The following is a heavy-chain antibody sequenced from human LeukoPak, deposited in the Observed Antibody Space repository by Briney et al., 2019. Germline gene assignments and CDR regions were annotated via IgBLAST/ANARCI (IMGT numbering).Heavy chain of an antibody. V-gene: IGHV1-2*02. J-gene: IGHJ4*02. Sequence: ASVKVSCKASEYTFIGCYMHWVRQAPGQGLEWMGWINPHSGGATYAQKFQGRVTMTRDTSISTAYMELSRLRSDDTAVYYCARQYSISSGEVFFDYWGQGTLVTVSS. CDR2: INPHSGGA. D-gene: IGHD6-6*01. CDR1: EYTFIGCY. CDR3: ARQYSISSGEVFFDY.